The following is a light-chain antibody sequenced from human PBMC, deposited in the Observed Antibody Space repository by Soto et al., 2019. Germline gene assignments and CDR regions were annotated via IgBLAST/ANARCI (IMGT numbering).Light chain of an antibody. Sequence: EIVMTQSPATLSVSPGERATLSCRASRSVSSNLAWYQQKPGQAPRLLMYGASTSATGIPARFSGSGSGTEFTLTISSLQSEDVAVYYCQQRSNWPPVTFGQGTKLEIK. J-gene: IGKJ2*01. V-gene: IGKV3-15*01. CDR1: RSVSSN. CDR2: GAS. CDR3: QQRSNWPPVT.